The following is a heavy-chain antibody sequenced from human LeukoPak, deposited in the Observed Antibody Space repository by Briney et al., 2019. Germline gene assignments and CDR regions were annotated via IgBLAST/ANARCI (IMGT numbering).Heavy chain of an antibody. V-gene: IGHV3-48*03. CDR3: AREVVGATDY. CDR1: GFTFSSYE. J-gene: IGHJ4*02. D-gene: IGHD1-26*01. Sequence: GGSLRLXCAASGFTFSSYEMNWVRQAPGKGLEWVSYISSSGSTIYYADSVKGRFTISRDNAKNSLYLQMNSLRAEDTAVYYCAREVVGATDYWGQGTLVTVSS. CDR2: ISSSGSTI.